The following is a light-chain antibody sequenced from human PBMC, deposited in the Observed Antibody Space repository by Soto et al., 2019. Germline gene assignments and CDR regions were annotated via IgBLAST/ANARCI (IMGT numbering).Light chain of an antibody. CDR1: SGSVSTSYY. Sequence: QTVVTQEPSFSVSPGGTVTLTCGLSSGSVSTSYYPSWYQQTPGQAPRTLIYSTNTRSSGVPDRFSGSILGNKAALTITGAQADDESDYYCVLYMGSGILWVFGGGTKLTVL. CDR3: VLYMGSGILWV. CDR2: STN. J-gene: IGLJ3*02. V-gene: IGLV8-61*01.